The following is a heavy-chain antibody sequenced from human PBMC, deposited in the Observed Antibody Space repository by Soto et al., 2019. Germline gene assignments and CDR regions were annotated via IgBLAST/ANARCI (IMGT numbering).Heavy chain of an antibody. Sequence: QVQLQESGPGLVKPSQTLSLTCTVSGGSISSGDYYWSWIRQPPGKGLEWIGYIYYSGSTYYNQSLKSRVTISVDTSKNQFSLKLSSVTAADTAVYYCARDPTVVKWAFDIWGQGTMVTVSS. CDR1: GGSISSGDYY. CDR2: IYYSGST. V-gene: IGHV4-30-4*01. D-gene: IGHD4-17*01. J-gene: IGHJ3*02. CDR3: ARDPTVVKWAFDI.